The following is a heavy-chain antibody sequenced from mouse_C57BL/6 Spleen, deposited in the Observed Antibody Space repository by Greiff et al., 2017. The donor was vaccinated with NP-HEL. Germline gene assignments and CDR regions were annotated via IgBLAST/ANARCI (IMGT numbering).Heavy chain of an antibody. D-gene: IGHD2-3*01. V-gene: IGHV1-52*01. J-gene: IGHJ3*01. CDR2: IDPSDSET. Sequence: QVQLQQSGAELVRPGSSVKLSCRASGYTFTSYWMHWVKQRPIQGLEWIGNIDPSDSETHYNQKFKDKATLTVDKSSSTAYMQLSSLTSEDSAVYYCARYDGYYWGQGTLVTVSA. CDR1: GYTFTSYW. CDR3: ARYDGYY.